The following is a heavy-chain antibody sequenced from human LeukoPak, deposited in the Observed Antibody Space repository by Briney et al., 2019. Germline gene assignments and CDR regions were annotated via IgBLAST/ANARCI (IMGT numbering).Heavy chain of an antibody. D-gene: IGHD4-17*01. V-gene: IGHV3-30*02. J-gene: IGHJ4*02. CDR1: GFTFSSYG. Sequence: GGSLRLSCAASGFTFSSYGMHWVRQAPGKGLEWVAFIRYDGSNKYYADSVKGRFTISRDNSKNTLYLQMNSLRAEDTAVYYCAKDQSHYGDSLFDYWGQGTLVTVSS. CDR3: AKDQSHYGDSLFDY. CDR2: IRYDGSNK.